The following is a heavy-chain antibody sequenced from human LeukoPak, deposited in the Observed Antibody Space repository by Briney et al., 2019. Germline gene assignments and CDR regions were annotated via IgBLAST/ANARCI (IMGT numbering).Heavy chain of an antibody. CDR3: AIPHNWNHYFDY. D-gene: IGHD1-20*01. J-gene: IGHJ4*02. CDR2: INPNSGGT. CDR1: GYTFTGYY. Sequence: ASVKVSCKASGYTFTGYYMHWVRQAPGQGLEWMGWINPNSGGTNYAQNFQGRVTMTRDTSISTAHMELSRLRSDDTAVYSCAIPHNWNHYFDYWGQGTLVTVSS. V-gene: IGHV1-2*02.